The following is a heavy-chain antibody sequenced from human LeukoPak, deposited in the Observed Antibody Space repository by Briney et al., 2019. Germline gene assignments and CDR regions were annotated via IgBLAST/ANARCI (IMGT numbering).Heavy chain of an antibody. D-gene: IGHD2-2*01. V-gene: IGHV3-33*01. CDR1: GFTFSSYG. Sequence: QTGGSLRLSCAASGFTFSSYGVHWVRQAPGKGLEWVAVIWYDGSNKYYADSVKGRFTISRDNSKNTLYLQMNSLRAEDTAVYYCARSRVGYCSSTTCLGFFQHWGQGTLVTVSS. J-gene: IGHJ1*01. CDR2: IWYDGSNK. CDR3: ARSRVGYCSSTTCLGFFQH.